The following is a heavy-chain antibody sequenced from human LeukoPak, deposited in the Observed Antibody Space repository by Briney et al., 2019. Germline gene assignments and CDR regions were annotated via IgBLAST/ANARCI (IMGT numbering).Heavy chain of an antibody. CDR1: GYTFTGYY. D-gene: IGHD5-18*01. CDR2: INPNSGGT. Sequence: GASVKVSCKASGYTFTGYYMHWVRQAPGQGLEWMGWINPNSGGTNYAQKFQGRVTMTRDTSISTAYMELRSLRSDDTAVYYCAGFKGYIPNWFDPWGQGTLVTVSS. J-gene: IGHJ5*02. V-gene: IGHV1-2*02. CDR3: AGFKGYIPNWFDP.